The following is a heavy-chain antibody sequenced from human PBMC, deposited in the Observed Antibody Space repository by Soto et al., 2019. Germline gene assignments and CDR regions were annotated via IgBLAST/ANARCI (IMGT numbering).Heavy chain of an antibody. CDR3: TPLALKYVSGWYDFSD. J-gene: IGHJ4*02. CDR1: GFTFSNVW. D-gene: IGHD6-19*01. V-gene: IGHV3-15*07. CDR2: IKSKIDGETT. Sequence: EAQLVESGGGLVKPGGSLRLSCAASGFTFSNVWMHWVRQAPGKGLEWVGRIKSKIDGETTDYAAPVKGRFSISRDDSKNTLYLQMNSLKTEDTAVYYCTPLALKYVSGWYDFSDWDRGTLVTVSS.